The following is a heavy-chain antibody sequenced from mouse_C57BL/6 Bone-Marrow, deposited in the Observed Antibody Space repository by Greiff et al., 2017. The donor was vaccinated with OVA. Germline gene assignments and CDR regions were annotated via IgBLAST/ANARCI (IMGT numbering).Heavy chain of an antibody. Sequence: EVQLQQSGEGFVKPGGSLKLSCAASGFTFSSYAMSWVRQTPEKRLEWVAYISRGGDYIYYADTVKGRFTISRDNARNTLYLQMSSLKSEDTAMYYCTRGGYRYYAMDYWGQGTSVTVSS. D-gene: IGHD2-14*01. CDR1: GFTFSSYA. J-gene: IGHJ4*01. CDR2: ISRGGDYI. CDR3: TRGGYRYYAMDY. V-gene: IGHV5-9-1*02.